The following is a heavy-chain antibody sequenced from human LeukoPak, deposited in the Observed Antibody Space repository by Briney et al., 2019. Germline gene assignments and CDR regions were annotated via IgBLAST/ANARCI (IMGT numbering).Heavy chain of an antibody. Sequence: PSETLSLTCAVYGGSFSGYYWSWIRQPPGKGLEWIGEINHSGSTNYNPSLKSRVTISVDTSKNQFSLKLSSVTAADTAVYYCARDRGITMVRGVIGVVYYYYYGMDVWGQGTTVTVSS. V-gene: IGHV4-34*01. CDR2: INHSGST. J-gene: IGHJ6*02. CDR1: GGSFSGYY. D-gene: IGHD3-10*01. CDR3: ARDRGITMVRGVIGVVYYYYYGMDV.